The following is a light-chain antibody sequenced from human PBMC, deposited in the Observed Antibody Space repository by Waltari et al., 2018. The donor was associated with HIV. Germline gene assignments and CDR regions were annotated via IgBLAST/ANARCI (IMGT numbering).Light chain of an antibody. J-gene: IGLJ3*02. CDR1: SSNLGARARFD. V-gene: IGLV1-40*01. Sequence: QSVLTQPPSVSGAPGQRVTISCTGSSSNLGARARFDVNWYQHLPGTAPNLLIYGNNNRPSGVPDRFSGSKSGASASLAITGLQAEDEADYYCQSYDTSLSGSVFGGGTKLTVL. CDR2: GNN. CDR3: QSYDTSLSGSV.